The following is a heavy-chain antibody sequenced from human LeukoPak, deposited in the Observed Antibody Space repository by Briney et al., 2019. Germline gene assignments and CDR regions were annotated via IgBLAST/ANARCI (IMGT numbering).Heavy chain of an antibody. CDR2: IWYDGSNE. Sequence: GGSLRLSCAASGFTFRNYGMHWVRQAPGTGLEWVAVIWYDGSNEKYADSVKGQFTISRDNSQNTLYLQMNSLRAEDTAVYYCAKDSVLPVAGLDYWGQGTLVTVSS. CDR3: AKDSVLPVAGLDY. D-gene: IGHD6-19*01. V-gene: IGHV3-30*02. J-gene: IGHJ4*02. CDR1: GFTFRNYG.